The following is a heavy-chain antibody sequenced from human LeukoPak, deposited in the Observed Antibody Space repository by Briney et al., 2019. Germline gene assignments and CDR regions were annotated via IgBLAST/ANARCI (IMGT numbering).Heavy chain of an antibody. J-gene: IGHJ4*02. Sequence: GESLKISFKGSGYNFTSYWIGWVRQVPGKGLEWMGIIYPGDTDTRYSPSFQGQVTLSADKSISTAYLQWSSLKASDTARYYFARRYCRGGSCYSVDYCVQGTLVTVSS. CDR2: IYPGDTDT. D-gene: IGHD2-15*01. CDR1: GYNFTSYW. CDR3: ARRYCRGGSCYSVDY. V-gene: IGHV5-51*01.